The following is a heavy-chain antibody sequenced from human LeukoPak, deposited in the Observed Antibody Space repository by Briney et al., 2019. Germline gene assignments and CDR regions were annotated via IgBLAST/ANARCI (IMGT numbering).Heavy chain of an antibody. CDR3: ARRDYDKHVHSFDI. CDR2: IYLVDSDN. V-gene: IGHV5-51*01. CDR1: GYIFTTYW. Sequence: GESLMTSCLGPGYIFTTYWSGWVRQLPGKGLEWMGIIYLVDSDNTFSPSFQGQVTMSADKSINSAYLQWSSLKASDTAKYYCARRDYDKHVHSFDIWGQGTMLTFS. J-gene: IGHJ3*02. D-gene: IGHD3-22*01.